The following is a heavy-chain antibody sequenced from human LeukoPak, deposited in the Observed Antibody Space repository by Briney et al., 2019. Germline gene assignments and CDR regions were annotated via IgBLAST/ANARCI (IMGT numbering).Heavy chain of an antibody. D-gene: IGHD2-2*01. J-gene: IGHJ4*02. CDR3: ARDAYCSSTSCYGDY. V-gene: IGHV3-11*01. CDR2: ISRRGSTI. CDR1: GFTFSDYY. Sequence: GGSLRLSCAASGFTFSDYYMSWIRQAPGKGLEWVSYISRRGSTIYYADSVKGRFTISRDNAKNSLYLQMNSLRAEDTAVYYCARDAYCSSTSCYGDYWGQGTLVTVSS.